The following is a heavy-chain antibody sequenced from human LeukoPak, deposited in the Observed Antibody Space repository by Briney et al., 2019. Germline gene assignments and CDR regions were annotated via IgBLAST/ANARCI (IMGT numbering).Heavy chain of an antibody. V-gene: IGHV4-34*01. J-gene: IGHJ3*02. D-gene: IGHD2-15*01. CDR3: ASIVVLVAATRENDAFDI. CDR1: GGSFSGYY. CDR2: INHSGST. Sequence: PSETLSLACAVYGGSFSGYYWSWIRQPPGKGLEWIGEINHSGSTNYNPSLKSRVTISVDTSKNQFSLKLSSVTAADTAVYYCASIVVLVAATRENDAFDIWGQGTMVTVSS.